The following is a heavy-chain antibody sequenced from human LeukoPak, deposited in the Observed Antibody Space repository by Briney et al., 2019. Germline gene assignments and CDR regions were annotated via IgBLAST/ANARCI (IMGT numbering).Heavy chain of an antibody. CDR3: ARSAGSESYPFDY. D-gene: IGHD1-26*01. CDR2: ISGSSTTI. J-gene: IGHJ4*02. CDR1: GFTLNSYS. V-gene: IGHV3-48*02. Sequence: GGPLRLSCAVSGFTLNSYSMNWVRQAPGKGLEWVSYISGSSTTIYYADSVKGRFTVSRDNAKNSLYLQMNSLRDEDTAVYYCARSAGSESYPFDYWGQGTLVTVSS.